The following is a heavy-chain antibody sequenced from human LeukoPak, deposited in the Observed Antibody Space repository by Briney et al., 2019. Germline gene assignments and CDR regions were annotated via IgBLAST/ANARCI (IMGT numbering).Heavy chain of an antibody. CDR3: ARGRDGYNWYYYYYMDV. V-gene: IGHV1-2*02. Sequence: GASVKVSCKASGYTFTGYYMHWVRQASGQGLEWMGLINPNSGGTNYAQKFQGRVTMTRETSISTAYMELSRLRSDDTAVYYCARGRDGYNWYYYYYMDVWGKGTTVTVSS. D-gene: IGHD5-24*01. J-gene: IGHJ6*03. CDR2: INPNSGGT. CDR1: GYTFTGYY.